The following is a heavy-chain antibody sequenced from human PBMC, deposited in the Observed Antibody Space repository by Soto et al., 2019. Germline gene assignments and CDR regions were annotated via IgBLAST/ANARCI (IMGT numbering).Heavy chain of an antibody. D-gene: IGHD2-2*01. Sequence: EVRLLESGGGLVQPGGSLRLSCTASGFTFSTYAMSWVRQAPGKGLEWVSTISDSGSTYYADSVKGRFTISRDNSKNTLYLEMNSLRAEDTAVYYCAKDKGGRYCSRTSCLYSFDYWGQGTLVTVSS. CDR1: GFTFSTYA. V-gene: IGHV3-23*01. CDR2: ISDSGST. J-gene: IGHJ4*02. CDR3: AKDKGGRYCSRTSCLYSFDY.